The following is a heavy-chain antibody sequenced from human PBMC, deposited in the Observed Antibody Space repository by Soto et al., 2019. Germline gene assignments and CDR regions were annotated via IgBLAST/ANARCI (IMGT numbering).Heavy chain of an antibody. V-gene: IGHV3-15*01. CDR2: IKPNTNGGAI. J-gene: IGHJ4*02. CDR1: GFTFSSAP. D-gene: IGHD6-19*01. CDR3: TTPAIPVDGTQPFNY. Sequence: EVQLVESGGGFVKPGESLTLSCAASGFTFSSAPMSWVRQAPGKGPEWVGRIKPNTNGGAIDYLAPVKGRFTLSRDDSKNTLYLQMNSLKIEDSALYYCTTPAIPVDGTQPFNYWGQGALVTVSS.